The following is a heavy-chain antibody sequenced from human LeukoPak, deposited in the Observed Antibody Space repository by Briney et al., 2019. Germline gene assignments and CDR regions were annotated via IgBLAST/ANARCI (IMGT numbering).Heavy chain of an antibody. V-gene: IGHV4-39*01. J-gene: IGHJ5*02. CDR3: ARHKVGANWFDP. D-gene: IGHD1-26*01. Sequence: SETLSLTCTVSGGSITSGDYYWGWIRQPPGKGLEWIGSIYYSGSTYYNASLKSRVTISVDTSKDQFSLKLSSVTAADTAVYYCARHKVGANWFDPWGQGTLVTVSS. CDR1: GGSITSGDYY. CDR2: IYYSGST.